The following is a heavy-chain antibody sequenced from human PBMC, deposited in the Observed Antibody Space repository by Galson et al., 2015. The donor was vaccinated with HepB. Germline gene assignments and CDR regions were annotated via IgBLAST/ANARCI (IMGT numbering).Heavy chain of an antibody. CDR1: GYTLIAYY. Sequence: SVKVSCKASGYTLIAYYMHWVRQAPGQGLEWMGRIDPNSGGTNYAQKFQGRVTMTRDTSTGTAYMELSRLRADDTADDTAVYYCARELDISSWPLDYWGQGTLVTVSS. CDR3: ARELDISSWPLDY. V-gene: IGHV1-2*06. D-gene: IGHD6-13*01. CDR2: IDPNSGGT. J-gene: IGHJ4*02.